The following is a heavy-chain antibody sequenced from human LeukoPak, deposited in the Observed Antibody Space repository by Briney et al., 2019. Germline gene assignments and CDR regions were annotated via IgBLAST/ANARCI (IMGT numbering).Heavy chain of an antibody. D-gene: IGHD5-18*01. CDR1: GFTFSTYA. J-gene: IGHJ4*02. CDR3: ATYRQVMLPFES. V-gene: IGHV3-23*01. CDR2: IFQGGGEI. Sequence: GGSLRLSCEASGFTFSTYAMIWVRQPPGKGLEWVSSIFQGGGEIHYADSVRGRFTISRDNSRSTLFLQMNSLRAEDTAIYYCATYRQVMLPFESWGQGTLVTVSS.